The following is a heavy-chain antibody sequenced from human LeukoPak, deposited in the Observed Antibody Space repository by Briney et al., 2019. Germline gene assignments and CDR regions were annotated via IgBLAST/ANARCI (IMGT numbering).Heavy chain of an antibody. V-gene: IGHV1-18*01. CDR3: ASAHDGYSSGWYVDYYFDY. J-gene: IGHJ4*02. Sequence: ASVKVSCKASGYTFTSYGISWVRQAPGQGLGWMGWISAYNGNTNYAQKLQGSVTMTTDTSTSTAYMELRSLRSDDTAVYYCASAHDGYSSGWYVDYYFDYWGQGTLVTVSS. CDR1: GYTFTSYG. CDR2: ISAYNGNT. D-gene: IGHD6-19*01.